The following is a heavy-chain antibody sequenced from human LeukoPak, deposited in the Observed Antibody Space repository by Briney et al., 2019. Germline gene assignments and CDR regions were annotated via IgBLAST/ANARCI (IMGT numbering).Heavy chain of an antibody. V-gene: IGHV3-23*01. Sequence: GGSLRLSCAASGFTFSRHAMSWVRQAPGKGPEWVSTTGLNSVNTLCAESVQGRFSISRDNSKNTLDLQMDNPRVDDTAVYYCAKGDDIGKHPTRAYYFDTWGQGTLVTVSS. J-gene: IGHJ4*02. CDR2: TGLNSVNT. CDR1: GFTFSRHA. D-gene: IGHD5-24*01. CDR3: AKGDDIGKHPTRAYYFDT.